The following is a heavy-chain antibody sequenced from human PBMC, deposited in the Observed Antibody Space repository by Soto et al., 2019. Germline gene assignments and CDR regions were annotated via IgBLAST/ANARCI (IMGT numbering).Heavy chain of an antibody. Sequence: CSCIRKTTGKGLEWIGEINHSGSTNYNPSLKSRVIISVDTSKNQFSLKLSSVTAADTAVYYCARGDFTYYDILTGYYRSPIKWSLDYWGQGTLVTVSS. D-gene: IGHD3-9*01. V-gene: IGHV4-34*01. CDR3: ARGDFTYYDILTGYYRSPIKWSLDY. J-gene: IGHJ4*02. CDR2: INHSGST.